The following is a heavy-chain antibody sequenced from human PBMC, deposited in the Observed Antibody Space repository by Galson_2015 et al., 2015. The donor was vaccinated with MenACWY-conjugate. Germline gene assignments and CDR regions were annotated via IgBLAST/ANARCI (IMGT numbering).Heavy chain of an antibody. Sequence: SVKVSCKASGYTFTSYAMHWVRHLPGQRLAWMGWINAGNGNTKFSQKFEGRVTVTRDTSASTAYMELSSLRAEDTAVYYCARGFAPSMATYYFDYWGQGTLVTVSS. V-gene: IGHV1-3*01. CDR2: INAGNGNT. D-gene: IGHD6-6*01. CDR3: ARGFAPSMATYYFDY. J-gene: IGHJ4*02. CDR1: GYTFTSYA.